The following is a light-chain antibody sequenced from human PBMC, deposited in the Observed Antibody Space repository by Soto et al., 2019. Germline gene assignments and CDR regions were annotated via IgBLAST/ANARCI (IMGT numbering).Light chain of an antibody. CDR2: DVS. V-gene: IGLV2-11*01. CDR1: SSDIGGSNY. Sequence: QSALTQPRSVSGSPGQSVTISCTGTSSDIGGSNYVSWYQHHPGKAPKLMIYDVSKRPSGVPDRFSGSKSGNTASLTISVLQDGDEADCHCCSYARGLTWVFGGGAKLTVL. J-gene: IGLJ3*02. CDR3: CSYARGLTWV.